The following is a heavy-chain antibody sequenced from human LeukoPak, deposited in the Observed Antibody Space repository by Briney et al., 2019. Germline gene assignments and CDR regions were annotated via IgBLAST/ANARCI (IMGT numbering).Heavy chain of an antibody. Sequence: GGSLRLACAASGFTFSSYAMTWVRQAPGKGLEWVSTISGSGATTFYADSVRGRFTISRDNSKNTLYLQVNSLRAEDTAVYCCAKDRHPYYYDSSGYYYDAFHIWGQGTMVTVSS. V-gene: IGHV3-23*01. D-gene: IGHD3-22*01. CDR2: ISGSGATT. CDR1: GFTFSSYA. CDR3: AKDRHPYYYDSSGYYYDAFHI. J-gene: IGHJ3*02.